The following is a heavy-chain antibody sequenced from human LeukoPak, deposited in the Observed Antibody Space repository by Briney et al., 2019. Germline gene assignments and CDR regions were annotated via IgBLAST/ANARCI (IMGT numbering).Heavy chain of an antibody. Sequence: GGSLRLSCAASGFTFSNYAMSWVRQAPGKGLEWVSTISNSGGSTYCADSVRGRFTISRDNSKNTLCLQMNSLRAEDTAVYYCAKGTTVIRGGWFDPWGQGTLVTVSS. J-gene: IGHJ5*02. D-gene: IGHD4-17*01. CDR3: AKGTTVIRGGWFDP. CDR2: ISNSGGST. CDR1: GFTFSNYA. V-gene: IGHV3-23*01.